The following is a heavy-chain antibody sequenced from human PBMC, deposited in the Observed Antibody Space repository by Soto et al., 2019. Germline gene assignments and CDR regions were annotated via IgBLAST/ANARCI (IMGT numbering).Heavy chain of an antibody. V-gene: IGHV3-23*01. CDR1: GFAFSAYA. CDR2: IRDSDGGT. J-gene: IGHJ4*02. Sequence: PGGSLRLSCAASGFAFSAYAMTWVRQAPGKGLEWVSVIRDSDGGTHYADSVKCRFTISRDNAKNTLYLQMDRLGVEDAAVYYCAKGRTFFDFWGQGTLVTVSS. CDR3: AKGRTFFDF.